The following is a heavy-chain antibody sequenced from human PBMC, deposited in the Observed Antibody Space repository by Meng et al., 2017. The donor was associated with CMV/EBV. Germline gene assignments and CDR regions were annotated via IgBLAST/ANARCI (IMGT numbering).Heavy chain of an antibody. Sequence: GESLKISCAASGFTFSSYWMHWVRQAPGKGLVWVSRINSDGSSTSYADSVKGRFTISRDNAKNTLYLQMNSLRAEDTAVYYCAREVAYETTGKLMYYFDYWGQGTLVTVSS. CDR3: AREVAYETTGKLMYYFDY. V-gene: IGHV3-74*01. CDR1: GFTFSSYW. J-gene: IGHJ4*02. D-gene: IGHD4-17*01. CDR2: INSDGSST.